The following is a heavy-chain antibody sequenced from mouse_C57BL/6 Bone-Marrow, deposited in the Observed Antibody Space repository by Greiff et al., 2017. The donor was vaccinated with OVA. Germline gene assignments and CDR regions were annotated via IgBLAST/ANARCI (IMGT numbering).Heavy chain of an antibody. Sequence: EVQVVESGGDLVKPGGSLKLSCAASGFTFSSYGMSWVRQTPDKRLEWVATISSGGSYTYYPDSVKGRFTISRDNAKNTLYLQMSSLKSEDTAMYYCARQIRYYFDYWGQGTTLTVSS. CDR2: ISSGGSYT. J-gene: IGHJ2*01. V-gene: IGHV5-6*01. CDR3: ARQIRYYFDY. CDR1: GFTFSSYG. D-gene: IGHD1-1*01.